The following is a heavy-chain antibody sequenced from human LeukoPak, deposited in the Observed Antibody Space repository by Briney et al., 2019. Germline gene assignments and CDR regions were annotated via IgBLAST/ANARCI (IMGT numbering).Heavy chain of an antibody. J-gene: IGHJ3*02. CDR3: ARRSEDLIAAAGSDAFDI. CDR2: IYYSGST. Sequence: SETLSLTCTVSGGSISSSSYYWGWIRQPPGKGLEWIGSIYYSGSTYYNPSLKSRVTISVGTSKDQFSLKLSSVTAADTAVYYCARRSEDLIAAAGSDAFDIWGQGTMVTVSS. V-gene: IGHV4-39*01. D-gene: IGHD6-13*01. CDR1: GGSISSSSYY.